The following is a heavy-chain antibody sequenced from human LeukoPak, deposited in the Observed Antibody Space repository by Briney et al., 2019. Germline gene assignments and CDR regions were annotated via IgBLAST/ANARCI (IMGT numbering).Heavy chain of an antibody. CDR3: ARAPLGYCSSTTCYAGIRQYFDY. D-gene: IGHD2-2*01. J-gene: IGHJ4*02. CDR1: GGTFSSYT. V-gene: IGHV1-69*01. CDR2: IIPIFGTA. Sequence: GSSVKVSCKASGGTFSSYTIGWVRQAPGQGLEWMGGIIPIFGTANYAQKFPGRVTITADGSTSTAYMELSSLRSEDTAVYYCARAPLGYCSSTTCYAGIRQYFDYWGQGTLVTVSS.